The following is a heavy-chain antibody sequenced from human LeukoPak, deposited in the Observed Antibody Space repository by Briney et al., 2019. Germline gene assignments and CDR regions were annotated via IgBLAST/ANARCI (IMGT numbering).Heavy chain of an antibody. CDR1: GDTFTGYY. CDR2: IIPNRGGT. Sequence: ASVKVSCKASGDTFTGYYMHWVRPTPGQGLEWMGWIIPNRGGTNYAKKFQGRVTMTRDTSISTAYMELSRLRSDDTAVYYCARSPVAIVVVTAILEAGNWFDPWGQGTLVTVSS. J-gene: IGHJ5*02. D-gene: IGHD2-21*02. CDR3: ARSPVAIVVVTAILEAGNWFDP. V-gene: IGHV1-2*02.